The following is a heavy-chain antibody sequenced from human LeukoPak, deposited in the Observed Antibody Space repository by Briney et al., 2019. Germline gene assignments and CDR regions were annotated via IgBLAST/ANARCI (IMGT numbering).Heavy chain of an antibody. Sequence: TLSLTCTVSGGSISSGGYYWSWIRQHPGKGLEWIGYIYYSGSTYYNPSLKSRVTISVDTSKNQFSLKLSSVTAADTAVYYCARVAGDLDSSGYYRIGAFFDYWGQGTLVTASS. V-gene: IGHV4-31*03. J-gene: IGHJ4*02. CDR3: ARVAGDLDSSGYYRIGAFFDY. CDR1: GGSISSGGYY. CDR2: IYYSGST. D-gene: IGHD3-22*01.